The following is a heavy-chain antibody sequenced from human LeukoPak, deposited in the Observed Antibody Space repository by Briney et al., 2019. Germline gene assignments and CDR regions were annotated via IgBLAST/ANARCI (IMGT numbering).Heavy chain of an antibody. CDR3: ARSHYYDSSGSLNNWFDP. CDR1: GGSVSSGSYY. J-gene: IGHJ5*02. CDR2: INHSGST. Sequence: SETLSLTCTVSGGSVSSGSYYWSWIRQPPGKGLEWIGEINHSGSTNYNPSLKSRVTISVDTSKDQFSLKLSSVTAADTAVYYCARSHYYDSSGSLNNWFDPWGQGTLVTVSS. V-gene: IGHV4-39*07. D-gene: IGHD3-22*01.